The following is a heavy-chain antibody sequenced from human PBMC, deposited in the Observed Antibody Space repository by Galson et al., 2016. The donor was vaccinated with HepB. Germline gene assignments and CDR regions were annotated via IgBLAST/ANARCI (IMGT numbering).Heavy chain of an antibody. V-gene: IGHV3-30-3*01. CDR1: GFTFSSFA. Sequence: SLRLSCAASGFTFSSFAIHWVRQAPGKGLEWVAVISFDGAIKFYADSVEGRFTISRDNSKNTLFLQMNSLRAEDTAVYYCARDRLYNSAHDAFDFWGQGTMVTVSS. D-gene: IGHD1-14*01. CDR2: ISFDGAIK. CDR3: ARDRLYNSAHDAFDF. J-gene: IGHJ3*01.